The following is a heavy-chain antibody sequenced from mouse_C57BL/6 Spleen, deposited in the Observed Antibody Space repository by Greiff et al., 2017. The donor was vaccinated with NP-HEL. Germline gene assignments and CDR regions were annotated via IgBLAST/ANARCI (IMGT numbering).Heavy chain of an antibody. V-gene: IGHV1-59*01. CDR3: ARADDGRGFDY. CDR2: IDPSGSYT. Sequence: QVQLQQPGAELVKPGTSVKLSCKASGYTFTSYWMHWVKQRPGQGLEWIGVIDPSGSYTNYNQKFKSKATLTVDTSSSTAYMQLSSLTSEDSAVYYCARADDGRGFDYWGQGTTLTVSA. CDR1: GYTFTSYW. J-gene: IGHJ2*01. D-gene: IGHD1-2*01.